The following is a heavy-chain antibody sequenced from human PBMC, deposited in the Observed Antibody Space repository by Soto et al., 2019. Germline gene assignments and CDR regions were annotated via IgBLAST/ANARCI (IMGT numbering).Heavy chain of an antibody. J-gene: IGHJ6*03. CDR2: IWYDGSNK. Sequence: GGSLRLSCAASGFTFSSYGMHWVRQAPGKGLEWVAVIWYDGSNKYYADSVKGRFTISRDNSKNTLYLQMNSLRAEDTAVYYCARSVVGHHCTNGVCHQYYYYYMDVWGKGTTVTVSS. CDR3: ARSVVGHHCTNGVCHQYYYYYMDV. D-gene: IGHD2-8*01. CDR1: GFTFSSYG. V-gene: IGHV3-33*01.